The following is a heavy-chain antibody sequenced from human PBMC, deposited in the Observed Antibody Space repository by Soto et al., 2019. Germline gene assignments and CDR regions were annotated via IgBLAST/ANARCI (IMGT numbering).Heavy chain of an antibody. D-gene: IGHD2-15*01. CDR1: GFSLSTSGMC. CDR2: IDWDDDK. J-gene: IGHJ6*02. CDR3: ARIRIVAGMDV. V-gene: IGHV2-70*11. Sequence: SGPTLVNPTQTLTLTCTFSGFSLSTSGMCVSWIRQPPGKALEWLARIDWDDDKYYSTSLKTRLTTSKDTSKNQVVLTMTNMDPVDTATYYCARIRIVAGMDVWGQGTTVTVSS.